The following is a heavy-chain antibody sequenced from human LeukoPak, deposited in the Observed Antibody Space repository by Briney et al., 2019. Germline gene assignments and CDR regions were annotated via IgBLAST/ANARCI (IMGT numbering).Heavy chain of an antibody. J-gene: IGHJ4*02. V-gene: IGHV1-18*01. CDR2: ISAYNGNT. CDR3: ASHTYYYDSSGYSKRGPFDY. D-gene: IGHD3-22*01. CDR1: GYTFTSYG. Sequence: ASVKVSCKASGYTFTSYGISWVRQAPGQGLEWMGWISAYNGNTNYAQKFQGRVTMTRDTSISTAYMELSRLRSDDTAVYYCASHTYYYDSSGYSKRGPFDYWGQGTLVTVSS.